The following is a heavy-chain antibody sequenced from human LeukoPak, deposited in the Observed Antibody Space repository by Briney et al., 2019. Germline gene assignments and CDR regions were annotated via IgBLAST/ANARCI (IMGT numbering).Heavy chain of an antibody. CDR1: GYTLTELS. CDR3: ARDRDIVVVPAAMLPRTRGGFDP. CDR2: IIPIFGTA. D-gene: IGHD2-2*01. V-gene: IGHV1-69*13. Sequence: ASVKVSCKVSGYTLTELSMHWVRQAPGQGLEWMGGIIPIFGTANYAQKFQGRVTITADESTSTAYMELSSLRSEDTAVYYCARDRDIVVVPAAMLPRTRGGFDPWGQGTLVTVSS. J-gene: IGHJ5*02.